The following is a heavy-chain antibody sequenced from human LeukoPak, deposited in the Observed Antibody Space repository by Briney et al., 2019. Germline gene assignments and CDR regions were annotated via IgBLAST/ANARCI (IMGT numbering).Heavy chain of an antibody. V-gene: IGHV4-59*11. J-gene: IGHJ6*03. CDR2: IYYSWST. Sequence: SETLSLTCTVSGGSISSHYWSWIRQPPGQGLEWIGYIYYSWSTNYNPSLKTRVTISVDTSKNQFYLKLSSVTAADTAVYYCARDNWNSRRYYYYMDVWGKGTTVTVSS. CDR1: GGSISSHY. CDR3: ARDNWNSRRYYYYMDV. D-gene: IGHD1-7*01.